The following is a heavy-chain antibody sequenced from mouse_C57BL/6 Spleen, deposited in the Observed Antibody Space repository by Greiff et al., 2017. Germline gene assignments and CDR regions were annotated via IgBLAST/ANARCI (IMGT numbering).Heavy chain of an antibody. CDR1: GYTFTSYW. CDR2: INPSSGYT. CDR3: ARELYYGLYYAMDY. V-gene: IGHV1-7*01. D-gene: IGHD2-1*01. Sequence: QVQLQQSGAELAKPGASVKLSCKASGYTFTSYWMHWVNQRPGQGLEWIGYINPSSGYTKYNQKFKDKVTLTADKSSSPAYMQLSSLTYEDSAVYYCARELYYGLYYAMDYWGQGTSVTVSS. J-gene: IGHJ4*01.